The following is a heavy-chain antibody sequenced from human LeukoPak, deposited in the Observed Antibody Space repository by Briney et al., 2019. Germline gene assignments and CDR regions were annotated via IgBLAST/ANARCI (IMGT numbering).Heavy chain of an antibody. D-gene: IGHD2-21*02. J-gene: IGHJ4*02. CDR2: ISSSSGYM. V-gene: IGHV3-21*01. CDR1: EFTFSSYT. CDR3: VRTTYCGGDCYSAPQYFDY. Sequence: GGSLRLSCAASEFTFSSYTMNWVRQAPGRGLEWVSSISSSSGYMYYADSVKGRFTISRNNAKNSLYLQMNSLRAEDTAVYYCVRTTYCGGDCYSAPQYFDYWGQGTLVSVSS.